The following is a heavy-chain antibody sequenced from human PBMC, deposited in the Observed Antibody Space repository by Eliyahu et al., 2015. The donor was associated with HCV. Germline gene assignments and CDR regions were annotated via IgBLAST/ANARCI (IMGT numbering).Heavy chain of an antibody. D-gene: IGHD5-24*01. J-gene: IGHJ4*02. Sequence: EVQLVESGGGVVQPGRSLRLSCAASGFTFDDSAMPWVRLVTGKGLEWVSGISWNSHNIGYADSVKGRFIISRDNAKNSLYLQMNSLTTEDAALYFCAKQSRGGGGYNFYPLDYWGQGTLVTVSS. CDR2: ISWNSHNI. V-gene: IGHV3-9*01. CDR3: AKQSRGGGGYNFYPLDY. CDR1: GFTFDDSA.